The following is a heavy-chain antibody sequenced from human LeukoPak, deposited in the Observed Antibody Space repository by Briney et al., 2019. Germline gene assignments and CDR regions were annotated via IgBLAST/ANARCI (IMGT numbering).Heavy chain of an antibody. Sequence: GGSLRLSCAASGFIFSKAWMSWVRQTPGKGLEWVANIKQDGSEKYYVDSVKGRFTISRDNAKNSLYLQMNSLRAEDTAVYYCARSAPPEDYDFWSGYIYYYYYGMDVWGQGTTVTVSS. D-gene: IGHD3-3*01. CDR3: ARSAPPEDYDFWSGYIYYYYYGMDV. V-gene: IGHV3-7*01. CDR1: GFIFSKAW. J-gene: IGHJ6*02. CDR2: IKQDGSEK.